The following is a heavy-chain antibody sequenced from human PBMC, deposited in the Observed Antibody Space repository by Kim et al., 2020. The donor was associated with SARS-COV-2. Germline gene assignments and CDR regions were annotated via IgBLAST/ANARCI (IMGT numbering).Heavy chain of an antibody. CDR3: ARRAGQLGAPFDY. CDR2: VSYTGTT. CDR1: GDSINGYY. D-gene: IGHD2-2*01. Sequence: SETLSLTCIVSGDSINGYYWSWIRQTPGKGLEWIGYVSYTGTTNYNPSLKSRATISVDTSKTQFPLELTPVTAADTAMYYCARRAGQLGAPFDYWGQGT. V-gene: IGHV4-59*08. J-gene: IGHJ4*02.